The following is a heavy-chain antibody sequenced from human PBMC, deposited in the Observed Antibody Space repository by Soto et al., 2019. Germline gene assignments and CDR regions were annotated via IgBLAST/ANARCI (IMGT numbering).Heavy chain of an antibody. CDR3: ARDPFRSSSWYFDY. V-gene: IGHV3-48*02. J-gene: IGHJ4*02. CDR2: ISSSSSTI. D-gene: IGHD6-13*01. Sequence: GGSLRLSCAASGFTFSSYSMNWVRQAPGKGLEWVSYISSSSSTIYYADSVKGRFTISRDNAKNSLYLQMNSLRDEDTAVYYCARDPFRSSSWYFDYWGQGTLVTVSS. CDR1: GFTFSSYS.